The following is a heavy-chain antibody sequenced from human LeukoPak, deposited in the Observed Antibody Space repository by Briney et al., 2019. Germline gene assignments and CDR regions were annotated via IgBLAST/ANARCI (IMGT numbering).Heavy chain of an antibody. CDR3: ARVIRYSSSWPFDY. J-gene: IGHJ4*02. D-gene: IGHD6-13*01. CDR2: IIPILGIA. Sequence: SVKVSCKASGGTFSSYAISWVRQAPGQGLEWMGRIIPILGIANYAQKFQGRVTITADKSTSTAYMELSSLRSEDTAVYYCARVIRYSSSWPFDYWGQGTLVTVSS. V-gene: IGHV1-69*04. CDR1: GGTFSSYA.